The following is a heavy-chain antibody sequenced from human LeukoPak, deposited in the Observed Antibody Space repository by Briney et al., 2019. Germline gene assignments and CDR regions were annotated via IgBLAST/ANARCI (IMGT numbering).Heavy chain of an antibody. V-gene: IGHV4-61*01. CDR2: IYYSGST. CDR1: GGSVSSGSYY. CDR3: ARLYYDFWSGYYVDY. J-gene: IGHJ4*02. D-gene: IGHD3-3*01. Sequence: SETLSLTCTVSGGSVSSGSYYWSWIRQPPGKGLEWIGYIYYSGSTNYNPSLKSRVTISVDTSENQFSLKLSSVTAADTAVYYCARLYYDFWSGYYVDYWGQGTLVTVSS.